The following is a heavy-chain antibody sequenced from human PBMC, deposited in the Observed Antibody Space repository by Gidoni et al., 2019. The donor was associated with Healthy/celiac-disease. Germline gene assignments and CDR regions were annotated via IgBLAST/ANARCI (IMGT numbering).Heavy chain of an antibody. CDR1: GGPISSGDYY. CDR2: IYYSGST. Sequence: QVQLQESGPGLVKPSQTLSPTCTVSGGPISSGDYYWRWLRQPPGKGREWIGYIYYSGSTYHNPSLKSRVTISVDTSKNQFSLKLSSVTAADTAVYYCARDTLVLRFLEWLTSPDYGMDVWGQGTTVTVSS. D-gene: IGHD3-3*01. V-gene: IGHV4-30-4*01. J-gene: IGHJ6*02. CDR3: ARDTLVLRFLEWLTSPDYGMDV.